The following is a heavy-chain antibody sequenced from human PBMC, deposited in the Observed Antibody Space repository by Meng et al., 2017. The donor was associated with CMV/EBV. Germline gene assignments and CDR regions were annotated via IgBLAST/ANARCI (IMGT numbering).Heavy chain of an antibody. CDR3: ARMLAPVYGMDV. D-gene: IGHD2-8*01. CDR1: GGSISSYY. J-gene: IGHJ6*02. V-gene: IGHV4-59*01. Sequence: GSLRLSCTVSGGSISSYYWSWIRQPPGKGLEWIGYIYYSGSTNYNPSLKSRVTISVDTSKNQFSLKLSSVTAADTAVYYWARMLAPVYGMDVWGQGTTVTVSS. CDR2: IYYSGST.